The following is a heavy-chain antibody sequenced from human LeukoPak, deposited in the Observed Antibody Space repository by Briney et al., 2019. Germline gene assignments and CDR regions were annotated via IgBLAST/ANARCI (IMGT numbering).Heavy chain of an antibody. CDR3: ARVSGRRAGTIDY. V-gene: IGHV1-46*01. D-gene: IGHD1-7*01. J-gene: IGHJ4*02. CDR2: INPSGGST. CDR1: GYTFTSYY. Sequence: WASVKVSCTASGYTFTSYYMHWVRQAPGQGLEWMGIINPSGGSTSYAQKFQGRVTMTRDLSTSTVYMELSSLRSEDTAVYYCARVSGRRAGTIDYWGQGTLVTVSS.